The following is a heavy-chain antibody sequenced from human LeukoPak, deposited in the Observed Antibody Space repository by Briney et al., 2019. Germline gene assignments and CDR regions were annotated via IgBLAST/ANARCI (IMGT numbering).Heavy chain of an antibody. CDR1: GFTFSYYW. CDR3: ARDVVFDY. CDR2: IKQDGREI. D-gene: IGHD2-21*01. Sequence: GGCLRLSCEASGFTFSYYWMNWIRQARGKGLEWVANIKQDGREIYYADSVKGRFSISRDNAQTSLYLQMNSLRAEDTAVYYCARDVVFDYWGQGTLVSVSS. J-gene: IGHJ4*02. V-gene: IGHV3-7*01.